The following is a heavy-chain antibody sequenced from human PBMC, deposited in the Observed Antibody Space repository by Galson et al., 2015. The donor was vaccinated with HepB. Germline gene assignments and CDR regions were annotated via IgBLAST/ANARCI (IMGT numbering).Heavy chain of an antibody. CDR2: IHSTGTT. Sequence: SETLSLTCTVFGGPISSHYWSWIRQSAGKGLEWIGRIHSTGTTNYNPSLRSRVTMSVDTAKNQFSLKLTSMTAADTAMYYCARNNFFDSWGQGTLVTVSS. V-gene: IGHV4-4*07. CDR3: ARNNFFDS. CDR1: GGPISSHY. J-gene: IGHJ4*02. D-gene: IGHD2/OR15-2a*01.